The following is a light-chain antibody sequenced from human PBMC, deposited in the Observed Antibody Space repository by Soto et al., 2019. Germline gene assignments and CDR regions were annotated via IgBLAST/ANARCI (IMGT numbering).Light chain of an antibody. CDR2: EVS. Sequence: QSVLTQPPSASGSPGQSVTISCTGTSSDVGGYKYVSWYQQHPGKAPKLMIYEVSKRPSGVPDRFSGSKSGNTASLTVSGLQAEDEADYYCSSYAGSNNWVFGGGTKVTAL. V-gene: IGLV2-8*01. CDR1: SSDVGGYKY. J-gene: IGLJ3*02. CDR3: SSYAGSNNWV.